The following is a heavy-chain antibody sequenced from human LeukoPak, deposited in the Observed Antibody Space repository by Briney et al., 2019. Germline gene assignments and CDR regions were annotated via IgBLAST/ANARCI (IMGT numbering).Heavy chain of an antibody. Sequence: KPSETLSLTCDVSGVSFNTCCYYWTWIRQPPGKGLEWIGYKYYSGSTRYNSSLRSRLTISLDSSKNQFSLRLTSVTAADTAVYYCATTSGHWGQGTLVTVSS. CDR2: KYYSGST. J-gene: IGHJ4*02. CDR1: GVSFNTCCYY. CDR3: ATTSGH. V-gene: IGHV4-61*01.